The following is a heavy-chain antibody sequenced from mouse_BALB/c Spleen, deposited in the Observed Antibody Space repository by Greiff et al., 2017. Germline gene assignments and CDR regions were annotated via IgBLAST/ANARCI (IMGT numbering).Heavy chain of an antibody. Sequence: VQLKESGAELVKPGASVKLSCTASGFNIKDTYMHWVKQRPEQGLEWIGRIDPANGNTKYDPKFQGKATITADTSSNTAYLQLSSLTSEDTAVYYCAPYYDYDGYYAMDYWGQGTSVTVSS. J-gene: IGHJ4*01. CDR2: IDPANGNT. V-gene: IGHV14-3*02. D-gene: IGHD2-4*01. CDR3: APYYDYDGYYAMDY. CDR1: GFNIKDTY.